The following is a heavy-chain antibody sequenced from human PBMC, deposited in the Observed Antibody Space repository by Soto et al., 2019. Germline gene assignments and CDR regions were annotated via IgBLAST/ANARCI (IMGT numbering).Heavy chain of an antibody. CDR1: GFTFSIYA. CDR2: INGGSTT. Sequence: GESLKISCAASGFTFSIYAMSWVLQAPGKGLEWVTAINGGSTTYYADSVKGRFTISRDNSKNTLYLQMNSLRAEDTAVYYCAKDKDWSGVYGMDVWGQGTTVTVSS. D-gene: IGHD3-3*01. J-gene: IGHJ6*02. V-gene: IGHV3-23*01. CDR3: AKDKDWSGVYGMDV.